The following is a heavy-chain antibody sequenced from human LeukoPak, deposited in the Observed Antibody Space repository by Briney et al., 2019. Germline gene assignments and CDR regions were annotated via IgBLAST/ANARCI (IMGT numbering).Heavy chain of an antibody. D-gene: IGHD3-22*01. CDR1: GASISSYY. Sequence: SETLSLTCTVSGASISSYYWSWIRQPPGKGLEWIGYIYYSGSTSYNPSLKSRVTISVDTSKNQFSLNLSSVTAADTAVYYCARATQITMIVVVITKGYYFDYWGQGTLVTVSS. J-gene: IGHJ4*02. CDR2: IYYSGST. V-gene: IGHV4-59*12. CDR3: ARATQITMIVVVITKGYYFDY.